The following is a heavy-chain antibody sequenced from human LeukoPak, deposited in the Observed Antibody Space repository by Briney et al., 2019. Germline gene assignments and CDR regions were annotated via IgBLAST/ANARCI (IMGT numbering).Heavy chain of an antibody. V-gene: IGHV1-69-2*01. CDR1: GYTFTDYY. J-gene: IGHJ1*01. CDR2: VDPEDGET. Sequence: ASVKISCKVSGYTFTDYYMHWVQQAPGKGLEWMGLVDPEDGETIYAEKFQGRVTITADTSTDTAYMELSSLRSEDTAVYYCATLGVAVAGTRYFQHWGQGTLVTVSS. CDR3: ATLGVAVAGTRYFQH. D-gene: IGHD6-19*01.